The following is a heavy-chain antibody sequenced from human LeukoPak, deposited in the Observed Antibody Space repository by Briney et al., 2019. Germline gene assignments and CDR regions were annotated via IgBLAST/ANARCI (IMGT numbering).Heavy chain of an antibody. V-gene: IGHV1-2*02. CDR2: INPNSGGT. Sequence: ASVKVSCKASGYTLTGYYMHWVRQAPGQGLEWMGWINPNSGGTNYAQKFQGRVTMTRDTSISTAYMELSRLRSDDTAVYYCARGVNSYYDFWSGYNWFDPWGQGTLVTVSS. J-gene: IGHJ5*02. D-gene: IGHD3-3*01. CDR3: ARGVNSYYDFWSGYNWFDP. CDR1: GYTLTGYY.